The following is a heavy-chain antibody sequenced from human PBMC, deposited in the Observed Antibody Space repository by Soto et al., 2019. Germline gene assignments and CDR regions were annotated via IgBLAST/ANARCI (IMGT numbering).Heavy chain of an antibody. Sequence: PGGSLRLSCAASGFTFSSYAMHWGRQAPGKGLEWVAVISYDGSNKYYADSVKGRFTISRDNSKNTLYLQMNSLKTEDTAVYYCTTDSSGYDHYWGQGTLVTVSS. V-gene: IGHV3-30-3*01. CDR3: TTDSSGYDHY. J-gene: IGHJ4*02. CDR1: GFTFSSYA. D-gene: IGHD5-12*01. CDR2: ISYDGSNK.